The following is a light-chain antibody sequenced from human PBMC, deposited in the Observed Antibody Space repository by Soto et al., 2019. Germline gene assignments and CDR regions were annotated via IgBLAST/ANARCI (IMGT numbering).Light chain of an antibody. CDR2: DVS. Sequence: QSALTQPASVSGSPGQSITISCTGTGSDVGGYNYVSWYQQHPGKAPKLMIYDVSNRPSGVSNRFSGSKSGNTASLTISGLQAEDEADYYCSSYTSSSTPLYVFGTGTKVTVL. J-gene: IGLJ1*01. V-gene: IGLV2-14*01. CDR3: SSYTSSSTPLYV. CDR1: GSDVGGYNY.